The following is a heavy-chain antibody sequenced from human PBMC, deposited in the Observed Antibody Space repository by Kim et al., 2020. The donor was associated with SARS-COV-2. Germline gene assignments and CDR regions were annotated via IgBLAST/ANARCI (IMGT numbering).Heavy chain of an antibody. Sequence: GGSLRLSCAASGFTFSSYSMNWVRQAPGKGLEWVSSISSSSSYIYYADSVKGRFTISRDNAKNSLYLQMNSLRAEDTAVYYCARDPSNGLAVHYYFDYWGQGTLVTVSS. CDR2: ISSSSSYI. CDR1: GFTFSSYS. J-gene: IGHJ4*02. D-gene: IGHD2-15*01. CDR3: ARDPSNGLAVHYYFDY. V-gene: IGHV3-21*04.